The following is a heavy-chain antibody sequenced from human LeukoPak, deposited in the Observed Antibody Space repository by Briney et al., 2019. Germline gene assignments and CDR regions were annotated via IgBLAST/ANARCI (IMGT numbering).Heavy chain of an antibody. V-gene: IGHV4-59*08. J-gene: IGHJ6*03. D-gene: IGHD1-14*01. CDR2: IYYSGST. Sequence: SETLSLTCTVSGGSISSYYWSWIRQPPGKGLEWIGYIYYSGSTNYNPSLKSRVTISVDTSKNQFSLKLSSVAAADTAVYYCARVRRTFYYYMDVWGKGTTVTVSS. CDR3: ARVRRTFYYYMDV. CDR1: GGSISSYY.